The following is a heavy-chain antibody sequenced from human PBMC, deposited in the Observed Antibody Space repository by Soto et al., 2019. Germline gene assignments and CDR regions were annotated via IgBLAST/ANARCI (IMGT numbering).Heavy chain of an antibody. CDR2: IYYSGST. V-gene: IGHV4-31*03. J-gene: IGHJ6*02. D-gene: IGHD4-17*01. CDR1: GGSISSGGYY. Sequence: SETLSLTCTVSGGSISSGGYYWSWIRQHPGKGLEWIGYIYYSGSTYYNPSLKSRVTISVDTSKNQFSLKLSSVTAADTAVYYCARDYHGHDHGDSYGMDVWGQGTTVTVSS. CDR3: ARDYHGHDHGDSYGMDV.